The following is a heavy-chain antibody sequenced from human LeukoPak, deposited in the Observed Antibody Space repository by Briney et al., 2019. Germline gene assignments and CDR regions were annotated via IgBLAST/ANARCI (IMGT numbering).Heavy chain of an antibody. J-gene: IGHJ4*02. D-gene: IGHD4-17*01. V-gene: IGHV3-23*01. CDR2: IGSSGSST. CDR1: GFTFSSYA. Sequence: PGGSLRLSCAASGFTFSSYAMSWVRQAPGKGLEWVSAIGSSGSSTYYADSVKGRFTISRDNSENTLYLQMNSLRAEDTAVHYCAKGSYGDYDYWGQGTLVTVSS. CDR3: AKGSYGDYDY.